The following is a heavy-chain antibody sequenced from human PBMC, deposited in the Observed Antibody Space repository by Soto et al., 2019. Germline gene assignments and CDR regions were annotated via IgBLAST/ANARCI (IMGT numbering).Heavy chain of an antibody. J-gene: IGHJ6*02. CDR3: SKILPDRDYYYGMDV. Sequence: QVQLVQSGAEVKKPGSSVKVSCKASEGTFSSYAISWVRQAPGQGLEWMGGIIPIFGTANYAQKFQGRVTITADESTSTAYMELSSLRSEDTAVYYCSKILPDRDYYYGMDVWGQGTTVTVSS. V-gene: IGHV1-69*01. CDR1: EGTFSSYA. CDR2: IIPIFGTA.